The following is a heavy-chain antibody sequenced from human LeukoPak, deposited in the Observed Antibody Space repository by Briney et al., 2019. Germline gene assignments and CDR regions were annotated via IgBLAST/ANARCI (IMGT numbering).Heavy chain of an antibody. CDR2: IYYSGST. V-gene: IGHV4-39*01. Sequence: SETLSLTCTVSGGSISRSSYYWGWIRQPPGKGLEWIGSIYYSGSTYYNPSLKSRVTISVDTSKNQFSLKLSSVTAADTAVYYCARRAAYGDHFDYWGQGTLVTVSS. D-gene: IGHD4-17*01. J-gene: IGHJ4*02. CDR1: GGSISRSSYY. CDR3: ARRAAYGDHFDY.